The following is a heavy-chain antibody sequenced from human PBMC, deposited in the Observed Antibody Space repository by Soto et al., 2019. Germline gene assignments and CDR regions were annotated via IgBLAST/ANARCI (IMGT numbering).Heavy chain of an antibody. D-gene: IGHD6-19*01. Sequence: GGSLRLSCAASGFSFSTYNMNWVRQAPGRGLEWVSYISSRSSTIYHADSVKGRFTISRDNAKNTVYLQMNSLTVEDTAVYFCARAAVATRGIDFWGLGTLVTVSS. CDR2: ISSRSSTI. V-gene: IGHV3-48*04. J-gene: IGHJ4*02. CDR1: GFSFSTYN. CDR3: ARAAVATRGIDF.